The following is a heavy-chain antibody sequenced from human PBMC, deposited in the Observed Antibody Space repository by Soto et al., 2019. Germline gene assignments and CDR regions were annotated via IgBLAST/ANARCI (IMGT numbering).Heavy chain of an antibody. Sequence: ASVKVSCKASGYTFTSYGISWVRQAPGQGLEWMGWISAYNGNTNYAQKLQGRVTMTTDTSTSTAYMELRSLRSDDTAVYYCARGPIYQWEILRMDVWGKGSKVPVDS. J-gene: IGHJ6*04. CDR1: GYTFTSYG. CDR3: ARGPIYQWEILRMDV. CDR2: ISAYNGNT. D-gene: IGHD1-26*01. V-gene: IGHV1-18*01.